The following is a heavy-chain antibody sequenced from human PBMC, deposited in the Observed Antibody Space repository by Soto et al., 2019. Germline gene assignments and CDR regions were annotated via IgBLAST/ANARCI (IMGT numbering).Heavy chain of an antibody. V-gene: IGHV3-21*06. CDR2: SRRSSTLL. J-gene: IGHJ4*02. CDR1: GFTFSDYS. D-gene: IGHD3-22*01. Sequence: PVGSLRLSCAASGFTFSDYSMNWVRQAPGKGLEWVSSSRRSSTLLYYADSVKGRFTISRDTAKNSLYLQMNSLRAEDTAVYYCAREYYYESNGWLRPFDYWGQGTLVTVSS. CDR3: AREYYYESNGWLRPFDY.